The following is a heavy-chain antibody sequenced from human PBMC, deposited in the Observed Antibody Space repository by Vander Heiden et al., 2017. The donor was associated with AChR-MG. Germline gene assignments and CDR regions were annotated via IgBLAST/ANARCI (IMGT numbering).Heavy chain of an antibody. CDR1: GFTFSSYW. CDR2: IKQDGSEK. J-gene: IGHJ3*02. Sequence: EVQLVESGGGLVQPGGSLRLSCAASGFTFSSYWMSWVRQAPGKGLEWVANIKQDGSEKYYVDSVKGRFTISRDNAKNSLYLQMNSLRAEDTAVYYCARSGWRTWSKGAFDIWGQGTMVTVSS. D-gene: IGHD3-10*01. V-gene: IGHV3-7*01. CDR3: ARSGWRTWSKGAFDI.